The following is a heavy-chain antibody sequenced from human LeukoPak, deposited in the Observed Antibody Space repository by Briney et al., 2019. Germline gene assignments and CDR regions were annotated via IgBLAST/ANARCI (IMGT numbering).Heavy chain of an antibody. D-gene: IGHD5-18*01. J-gene: IGHJ4*02. CDR2: IKSEPDGGTT. V-gene: IGHV3-15*01. CDR1: GFAFSNAW. Sequence: GGSLRLSCAGSGFAFSNAWMSWVRQAPGKGLEWVGRIKSEPDGGTTDYAAPVKGKFTISRDDSKNTLYLQMNSLRAEDTALYYCTTDDRGYSYAPRYWGQGTLVTVSS. CDR3: TTDDRGYSYAPRY.